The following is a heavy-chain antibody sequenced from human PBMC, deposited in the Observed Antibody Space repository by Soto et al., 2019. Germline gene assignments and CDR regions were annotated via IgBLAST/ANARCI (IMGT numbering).Heavy chain of an antibody. CDR3: ALGDTNWFDP. D-gene: IGHD3-16*01. Sequence: ASETLSLTCTVSGGSISSYYWSWIRQPPGKGLEWIGYIYYSGSTNYNPSLKSRVTISVDTSKNQFSLKLSSVTAADTAVYCCALGDTNWFDPWGQGTLVTVSS. CDR1: GGSISSYY. CDR2: IYYSGST. J-gene: IGHJ5*02. V-gene: IGHV4-59*01.